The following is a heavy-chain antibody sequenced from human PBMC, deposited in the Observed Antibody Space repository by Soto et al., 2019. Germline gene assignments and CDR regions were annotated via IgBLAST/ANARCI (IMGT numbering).Heavy chain of an antibody. D-gene: IGHD3-10*01. Sequence: QVQLVQSGGEVKKPGASVKVSCKASGYTFTSHGISWVRQAPGQGLEWMGWISTYNGKTDYAEKFQGRVTMNADTCKNTVYMNMRSLRSEDTAVYYCARLLTAGVYYREDAIDIWGQGTKVSDSS. CDR2: ISTYNGKT. V-gene: IGHV1-18*01. J-gene: IGHJ3*02. CDR3: ARLLTAGVYYREDAIDI. CDR1: GYTFTSHG.